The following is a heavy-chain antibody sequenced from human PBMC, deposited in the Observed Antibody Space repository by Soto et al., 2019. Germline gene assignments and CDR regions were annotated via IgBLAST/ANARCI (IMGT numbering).Heavy chain of an antibody. CDR2: INAGNGNT. Sequence: QVQLVQSGAEVKKPGASVKVSCKASGYTFTSYAMHWVRQAPGQRLEWMGWINAGNGNTKYSQKFQGRVTITRDTSASTADMELSSLRSEDTAVYYCARGGIAEAGNGNWFDPWGQGTLVTVSS. V-gene: IGHV1-3*01. J-gene: IGHJ5*02. D-gene: IGHD6-19*01. CDR1: GYTFTSYA. CDR3: ARGGIAEAGNGNWFDP.